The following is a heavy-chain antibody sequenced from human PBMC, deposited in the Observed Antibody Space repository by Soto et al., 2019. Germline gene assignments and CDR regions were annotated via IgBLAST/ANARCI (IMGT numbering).Heavy chain of an antibody. CDR3: ARGSTMVRGVRDYYGMDV. D-gene: IGHD3-10*01. J-gene: IGHJ6*02. CDR2: IYYSGST. CDR1: GGFISSYY. Sequence: PSETLSLTCTVSGGFISSYYWSWIRQPPGKGLEWIGYIYYSGSTNYNPSLKSRVTISVDTSKNQFSLKLSSVTAADTAVYYCARGSTMVRGVRDYYGMDVWGQGTTVTVSS. V-gene: IGHV4-59*01.